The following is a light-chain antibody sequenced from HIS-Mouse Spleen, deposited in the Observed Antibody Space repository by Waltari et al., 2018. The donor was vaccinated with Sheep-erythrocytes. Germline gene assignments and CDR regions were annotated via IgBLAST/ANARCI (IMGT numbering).Light chain of an antibody. J-gene: IGLJ2*01. Sequence: QSALTQPPSASGSPGQSVTLPCPGTSRAVGGYNSVPWYQQHPGKAPKLMIYEVSKRPSGVPDRFSGSKSGNTASLTVSGLQAEDEADYYCSSYAGSNNLVFGGGTKLTVL. CDR3: SSYAGSNNLV. CDR1: SRAVGGYNS. V-gene: IGLV2-8*01. CDR2: EVS.